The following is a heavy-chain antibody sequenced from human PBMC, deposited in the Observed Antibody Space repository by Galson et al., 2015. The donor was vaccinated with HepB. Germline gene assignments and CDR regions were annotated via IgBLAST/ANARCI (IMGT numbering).Heavy chain of an antibody. CDR2: ISYDGSNK. CDR3: AKEGYYDSSGYSHYYYYYMDV. Sequence: SLRLSCAASGFTFSSYGMHWVRQAPGKGLEWVAVISYDGSNKYYADSVKGRFTISRDNSKNTLYLQMNSLRAEDTAVYYRAKEGYYDSSGYSHYYYYYMDVWGKGTTVTVSS. J-gene: IGHJ6*03. CDR1: GFTFSSYG. V-gene: IGHV3-30*18. D-gene: IGHD3-22*01.